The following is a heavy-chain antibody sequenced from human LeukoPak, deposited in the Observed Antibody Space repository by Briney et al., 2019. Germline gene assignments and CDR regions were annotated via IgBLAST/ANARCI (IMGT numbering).Heavy chain of an antibody. J-gene: IGHJ6*04. CDR3: AELGITMIGGV. CDR1: GFTFSSYE. Sequence: GGSLRLSCAASGFTFSSYEVNWVRQAPGKGLEWVSYISSSGSTIYYADSVKGRFTISIDNAKNSLYLQMNSLRAEDTAVYYCAELGITMIGGVWGKGTTVTISS. D-gene: IGHD3-10*02. V-gene: IGHV3-48*03. CDR2: ISSSGSTI.